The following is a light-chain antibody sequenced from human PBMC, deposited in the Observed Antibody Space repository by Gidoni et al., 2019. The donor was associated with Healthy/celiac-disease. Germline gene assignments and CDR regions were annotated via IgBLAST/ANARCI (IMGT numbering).Light chain of an antibody. CDR2: AAS. CDR3: QQSYSTLWT. V-gene: IGKV1-39*01. CDR1: QSISSY. Sequence: DIQMTQSPSSLSASVGDRVTITCRASQSISSYLNWYQQKPGNAPKLLSYAASSLQSGVPSRFSGSGSWTDFTLTISSLQPEDFATYYCQQSYSTLWTFGQGTKVEIK. J-gene: IGKJ1*01.